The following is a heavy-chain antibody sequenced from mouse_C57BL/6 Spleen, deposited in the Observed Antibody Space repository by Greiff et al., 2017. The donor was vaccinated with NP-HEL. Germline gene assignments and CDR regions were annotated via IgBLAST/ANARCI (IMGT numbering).Heavy chain of an antibody. D-gene: IGHD1-1*01. CDR3: AREYYGSSDAMDY. Sequence: VKLVESGPELVKPGASVKISCKASGYAFSSSWMNWVKQRPGKGLEWIGRIYPGDGDTNYNGKFKGKATLTADKSSSTAYMQLSSLTSEDSAVYCCAREYYGSSDAMDYWGQGTSVTVSS. V-gene: IGHV1-82*01. J-gene: IGHJ4*01. CDR1: GYAFSSSW. CDR2: IYPGDGDT.